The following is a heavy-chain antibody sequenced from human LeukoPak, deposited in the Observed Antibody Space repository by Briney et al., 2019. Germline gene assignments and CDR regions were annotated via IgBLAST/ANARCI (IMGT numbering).Heavy chain of an antibody. V-gene: IGHV4-39*07. D-gene: IGHD3-10*01. CDR3: ARGYGSGSYYPFFDY. Sequence: PSETLSLTCTVSGGSISSSSYYWGWIRQPPGKGLEWIGSIYYSGSTYYNPSLKSRVTISVDTSKNQFSLKLSSVTAADTAVYYCARGYGSGSYYPFFDYWGQGTLVTVSS. J-gene: IGHJ4*02. CDR2: IYYSGST. CDR1: GGSISSSSYY.